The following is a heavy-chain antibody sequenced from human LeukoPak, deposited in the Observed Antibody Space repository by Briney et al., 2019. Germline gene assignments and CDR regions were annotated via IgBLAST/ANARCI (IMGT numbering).Heavy chain of an antibody. CDR3: AKVSGYTSGWYVDFDC. D-gene: IGHD6-19*01. J-gene: IGHJ4*02. V-gene: IGHV3-64*04. CDR1: GFTFSSYV. CDR2: ISSNGGST. Sequence: PGGSLRLSCSGSGFTFSSYVMHWVRQAPGKGLEYVSAISSNGGSTYYADSVKGRFTISRDNSKNTLYLQMSSLRAEDTAVYYCAKVSGYTSGWYVDFDCWGQGSLVTVSS.